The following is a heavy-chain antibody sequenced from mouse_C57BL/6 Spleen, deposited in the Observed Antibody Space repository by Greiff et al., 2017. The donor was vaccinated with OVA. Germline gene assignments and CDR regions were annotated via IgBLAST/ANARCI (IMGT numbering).Heavy chain of an antibody. J-gene: IGHJ2*01. D-gene: IGHD2-4*01. CDR2: IYPGDGDT. CDR1: GYAFSSSW. CDR3: ARRGIYYDYDEY. Sequence: VQLQQSGPELVKPGASVKISCKASGYAFSSSWMNWVKQRPGKGLEWIGRIYPGDGDTNYNGKFKGKATLTADKSSSTAYMQLSSLTSEDSAVYFCARRGIYYDYDEYWGQGTTLTVSS. V-gene: IGHV1-82*01.